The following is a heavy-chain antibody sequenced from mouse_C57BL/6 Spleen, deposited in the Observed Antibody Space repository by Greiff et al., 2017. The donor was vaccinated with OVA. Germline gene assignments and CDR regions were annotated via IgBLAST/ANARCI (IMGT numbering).Heavy chain of an antibody. V-gene: IGHV1-81*01. CDR2: IYPRSGNT. J-gene: IGHJ4*01. CDR3: ARGVSLMVTTGYYSAMDY. Sequence: QVQLKQSGAELARPGASVKLSCKASGYTFTSYGISWVKQRTGQGLEWIGEIYPRSGNTYYNEKFKGKATLTADKSSSTAYMELRSLTSEDSAVYFCARGVSLMVTTGYYSAMDYWGQGTSVTVSS. D-gene: IGHD2-2*01. CDR1: GYTFTSYG.